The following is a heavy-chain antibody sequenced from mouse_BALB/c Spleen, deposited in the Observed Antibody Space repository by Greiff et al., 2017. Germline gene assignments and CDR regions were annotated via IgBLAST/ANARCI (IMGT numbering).Heavy chain of an antibody. Sequence: VQLKESGGGLVQPGGSLKLSCAASGFTFSSYGMSWVRQTPDKRLELVATINSNGGSTYYPDSVKGRFTISRDNAKNTLYLQMSSLKSEDTAMYYCARSDGYSPWFAYWGQGTLVTVSA. J-gene: IGHJ3*01. D-gene: IGHD2-3*01. CDR2: INSNGGST. CDR3: ARSDGYSPWFAY. CDR1: GFTFSSYG. V-gene: IGHV5-6-3*01.